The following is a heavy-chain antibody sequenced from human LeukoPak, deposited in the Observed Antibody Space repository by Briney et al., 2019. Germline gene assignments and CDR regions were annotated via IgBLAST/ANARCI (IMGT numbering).Heavy chain of an antibody. CDR2: IYYSGST. V-gene: IGHV4-59*08. CDR1: GGSISSYY. J-gene: IGHJ3*01. D-gene: IGHD6-19*01. Sequence: SETLSLTCTVSGGSISSYYWSWIRQPPGKGLEWLGYIYYSGSTNHNPSLKSRVTISVDTSKNHFSLKLNSVTAADTAVYYCARHLPYSSGWLGDAFDVWGQGTMVTVSS. CDR3: ARHLPYSSGWLGDAFDV.